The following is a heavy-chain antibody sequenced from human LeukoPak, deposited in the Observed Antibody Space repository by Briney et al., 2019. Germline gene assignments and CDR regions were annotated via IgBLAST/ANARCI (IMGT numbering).Heavy chain of an antibody. Sequence: PGGSLRLSCTASGFAVSSNYMNWVRQAPGKGLEWVSVIYSGGRTYYAESVKGRFTISRDDSKNTVFLQMNSLRAEDTALYYCARDRNYGSGSLDYWGQGTLVTVSS. CDR1: GFAVSSNY. V-gene: IGHV3-66*01. D-gene: IGHD3-10*01. J-gene: IGHJ4*02. CDR3: ARDRNYGSGSLDY. CDR2: IYSGGRT.